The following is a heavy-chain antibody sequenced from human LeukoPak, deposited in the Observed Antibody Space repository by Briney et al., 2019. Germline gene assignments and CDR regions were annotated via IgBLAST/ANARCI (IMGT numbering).Heavy chain of an antibody. V-gene: IGHV1-2*02. CDR1: GYTFPSYG. CDR3: ARVTCSGGSCYSPGNYYMDV. D-gene: IGHD2-15*01. J-gene: IGHJ6*03. CDR2: INPNSGCT. Sequence: ASVKVSCKASGYTFPSYGIRWVRQAPGQGLEWMGWINPNSGCTNYAQKFKGRVTMNRDTSISTASMELSRLRSDATAAYYCARVTCSGGSCYSPGNYYMDVGGKGTTVTVSS.